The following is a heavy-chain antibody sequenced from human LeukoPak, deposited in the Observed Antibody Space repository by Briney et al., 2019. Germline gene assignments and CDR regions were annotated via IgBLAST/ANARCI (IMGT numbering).Heavy chain of an antibody. CDR2: INTDGRST. CDR3: ARDLNPYYDFWSGSMDV. CDR1: GFTFSSYW. Sequence: GGSLRLSCAASGFTFSSYWMHWVRQAPGKGLVWVSRINTDGRSTSYADSVKGRFTISRDNAKNTLYLQMNSLRAEDTAVYYCARDLNPYYDFWSGSMDVWGKGTTVTVSS. J-gene: IGHJ6*04. V-gene: IGHV3-74*01. D-gene: IGHD3-3*01.